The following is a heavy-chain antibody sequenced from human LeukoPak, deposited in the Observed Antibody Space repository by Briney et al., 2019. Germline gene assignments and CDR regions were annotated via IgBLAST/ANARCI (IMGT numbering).Heavy chain of an antibody. V-gene: IGHV3-7*01. J-gene: IGHJ2*01. CDR3: ARVSGKYTWCFDL. Sequence: GGSLRLSCAASGFTFSSYWMSWVRQAPGKGLEWVAIIKQDESEKYYVDSVKGRFTISRDNPKNSLYLQMDSLRAEDTATYYCARVSGKYTWCFDLWGRGTVVTVSS. D-gene: IGHD2-2*02. CDR2: IKQDESEK. CDR1: GFTFSSYW.